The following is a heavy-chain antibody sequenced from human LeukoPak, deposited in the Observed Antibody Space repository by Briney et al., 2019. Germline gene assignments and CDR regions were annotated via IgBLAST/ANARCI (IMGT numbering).Heavy chain of an antibody. CDR1: GGSISSRSYY. CDR3: ARGHDYGDYGPDAFDI. D-gene: IGHD4-17*01. V-gene: IGHV4-39*07. J-gene: IGHJ3*02. Sequence: SETLSLTCTVSGGSISSRSYYWGWIRQPPGKGLEWIGSIYYKGNTYLNPSLKSRVTISEDTSKNQFSLKLNSVTAADTAVYYCARGHDYGDYGPDAFDIWGQGTMVTVSS. CDR2: IYYKGNT.